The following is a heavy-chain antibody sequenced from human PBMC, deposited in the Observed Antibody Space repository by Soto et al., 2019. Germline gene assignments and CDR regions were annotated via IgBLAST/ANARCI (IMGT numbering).Heavy chain of an antibody. CDR3: ARVSRSSSWYWFDP. V-gene: IGHV4-34*01. D-gene: IGHD6-13*01. CDR1: GGSFSGYY. Sequence: QVQLQQWGAGLLKPSETLSLTCAVYGGSFSGYYWSWIRQPPGKGLEWIGEINHSGSTNYNPSLKSRVTISVDTSKNQFSLKLSSVTAADTAVYYCARVSRSSSWYWFDPWGQGTLVTVSS. CDR2: INHSGST. J-gene: IGHJ5*02.